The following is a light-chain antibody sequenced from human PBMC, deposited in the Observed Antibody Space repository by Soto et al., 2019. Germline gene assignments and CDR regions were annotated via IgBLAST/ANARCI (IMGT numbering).Light chain of an antibody. CDR2: GAS. CDR3: QQYGNSLFS. CDR1: QSVSGNY. V-gene: IGKV3-20*01. Sequence: EIVLTQSPGTLSMSPGERATLSCRASQSVSGNYIAWYQQKPGQAPRLLIYGASSRATGIPDRFSGSGSGTDFSLTIRRLVPEDFAVYYCQQYGNSLFSFGPGTKVDIK. J-gene: IGKJ3*01.